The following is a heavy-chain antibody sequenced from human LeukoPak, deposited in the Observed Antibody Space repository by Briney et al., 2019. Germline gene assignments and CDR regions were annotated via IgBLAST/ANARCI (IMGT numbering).Heavy chain of an antibody. CDR2: ISTYNGNT. Sequence: VASVTVSFKASGYTFTSYGISWVRQAPGQGHEWMGWISTYNGNTNYAQKLQGRVTMTTDTSTSTAYMELRSLRSDDTAVYYCARDGGLPFAADYWGQGTLVTVPS. D-gene: IGHD3-16*01. J-gene: IGHJ4*02. CDR1: GYTFTSYG. V-gene: IGHV1-18*01. CDR3: ARDGGLPFAADY.